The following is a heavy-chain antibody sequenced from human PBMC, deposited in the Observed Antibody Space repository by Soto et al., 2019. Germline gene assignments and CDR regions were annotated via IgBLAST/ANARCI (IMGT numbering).Heavy chain of an antibody. J-gene: IGHJ4*02. D-gene: IGHD5-18*01. CDR3: ARVSSGYRYGYRPGY. CDR1: GFTFSSYG. CDR2: IWYDGSNK. Sequence: VGSLRLSCAASGFTFSSYGMHWVRQAPGKGLEWVAVIWYDGSNKYYADSVKGRFTISRDNSKNTLYLQMNSLRAEDTAVYYCARVSSGYRYGYRPGYWGQGTLVTVSS. V-gene: IGHV3-33*01.